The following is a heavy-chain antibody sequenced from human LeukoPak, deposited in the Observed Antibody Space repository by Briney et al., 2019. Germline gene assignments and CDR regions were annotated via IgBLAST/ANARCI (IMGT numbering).Heavy chain of an antibody. D-gene: IGHD5-24*01. V-gene: IGHV3-23*01. CDR2: ISFSGANT. CDR1: GFTFSDSA. CDR3: ARDIQLST. Sequence: GGSLRLSCAAAGFTFSDSAMTWVRQAPGKGLDWVSLISFSGANTYYADSVKGRFTISRDNSKDTLFLQMNSLRAEDTAIYYCARDIQLSTWGLGTMVTVSS. J-gene: IGHJ3*01.